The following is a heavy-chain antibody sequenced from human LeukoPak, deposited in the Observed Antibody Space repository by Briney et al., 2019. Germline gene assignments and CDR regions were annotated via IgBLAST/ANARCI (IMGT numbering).Heavy chain of an antibody. V-gene: IGHV1-24*01. J-gene: IGHJ6*03. CDR3: ATGVGSSGYYTYYYYMDV. CDR1: GYTLTELS. CDR2: FDPEDGET. Sequence: GASVKVSCKVSGYTLTELSMHWVRQAPGKGLEWMGGFDPEDGETIYAQKFQGRVTMTEDTSTDTAYMELSSLRSEDTAVYYCATGVGSSGYYTYYYYMDVWGNGTTVTVSS. D-gene: IGHD3-22*01.